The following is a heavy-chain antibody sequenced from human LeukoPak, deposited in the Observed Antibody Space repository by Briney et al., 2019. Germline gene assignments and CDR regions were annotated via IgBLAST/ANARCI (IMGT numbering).Heavy chain of an antibody. Sequence: PGGSLRLSCAASGFTFSDAWMSWVRQAPGKGLEWVGRIKSKADGGTTDYAAPVKGRFTVSRDDSKNTLYLQMNSLKTEDTAVYYCTTDRFSRIVLSPHGGWGQGSLVTVSS. CDR3: TTDRFSRIVLSPHGG. CDR1: GFTFSDAW. J-gene: IGHJ4*02. D-gene: IGHD3-22*01. CDR2: IKSKADGGTT. V-gene: IGHV3-15*01.